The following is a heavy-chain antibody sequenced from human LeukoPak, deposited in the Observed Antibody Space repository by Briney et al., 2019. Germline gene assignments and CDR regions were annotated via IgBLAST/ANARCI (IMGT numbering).Heavy chain of an antibody. Sequence: SETLSLTCAVSGYSISSGYFWAWIRQPPGKGLEWIGSIYHSGSTSYNPSLKSRVTISVDTSKNQLYLKLSSVTAADTAVYYCARQRGLPGAIDYWGQGTLVTVFS. CDR3: ARQRGLPGAIDY. D-gene: IGHD7-27*01. V-gene: IGHV4-38-2*01. J-gene: IGHJ4*02. CDR2: IYHSGST. CDR1: GYSISSGYF.